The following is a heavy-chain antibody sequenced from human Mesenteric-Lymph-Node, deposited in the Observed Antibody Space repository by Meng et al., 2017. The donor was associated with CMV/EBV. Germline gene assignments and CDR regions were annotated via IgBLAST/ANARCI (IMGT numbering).Heavy chain of an antibody. CDR1: GGSFSGYY. J-gene: IGHJ5*02. D-gene: IGHD6-13*01. CDR2: INHSGST. V-gene: IGHV4-34*01. CDR3: AAEAEVAAGDNWFDP. Sequence: GSLRLSCAVYGGSFSGYYWSWIRQPPGKGLEWIGEINHSGSTNYSPSLKSRVIISVDRSNNQISLKVRSVTAADTAVYYCAAEAEVAAGDNWFDPWGQGTLVTVSS.